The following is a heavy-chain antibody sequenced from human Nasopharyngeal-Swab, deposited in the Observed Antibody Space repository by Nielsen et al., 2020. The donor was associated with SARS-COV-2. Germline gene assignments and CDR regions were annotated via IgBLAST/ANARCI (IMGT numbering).Heavy chain of an antibody. CDR1: GYSFTSYW. Sequence: KVSCKGSGYSFTSYWISWVRQMPGKGLEWMGRIDPSDSYTNYSPSFQGHVTISADKSISTAYLQWSSLKASDTAMYYCARGRGSGRGNWYFDLWGQGTLVTVSS. D-gene: IGHD3-10*01. J-gene: IGHJ2*01. CDR3: ARGRGSGRGNWYFDL. CDR2: IDPSDSYT. V-gene: IGHV5-10-1*01.